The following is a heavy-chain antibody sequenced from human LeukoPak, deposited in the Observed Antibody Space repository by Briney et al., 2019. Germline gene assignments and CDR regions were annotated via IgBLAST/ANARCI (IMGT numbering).Heavy chain of an antibody. CDR2: IYYSGST. V-gene: IGHV4-59*01. CDR3: ARGDPGLAGHRSYYYYYYMDV. D-gene: IGHD6-19*01. J-gene: IGHJ6*03. Sequence: SETLSLTCTVSGGSISSYYWSWIRQPPGKGLEWIGYIYYSGSTNYNPSLKSRVTISVDTSKNQFSLKLSSVTAADTAVYYCARGDPGLAGHRSYYYYYYMDVWGKGTTVTVSS. CDR1: GGSISSYY.